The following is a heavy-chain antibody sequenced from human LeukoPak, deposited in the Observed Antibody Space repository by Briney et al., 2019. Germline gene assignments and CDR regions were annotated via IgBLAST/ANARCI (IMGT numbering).Heavy chain of an antibody. Sequence: AAVNVSCKASGYIFTGHYLHWVREAPGQGLEWMGCINLNSGGTNYALRFQGRVTMTSDTSIRTAYMDETGLRSDDTDVFYCARGRAGFDGFDFWGQGTMVNVSS. CDR2: INLNSGGT. J-gene: IGHJ3*01. CDR1: GYIFTGHY. CDR3: ARGRAGFDGFDF. D-gene: IGHD3-9*01. V-gene: IGHV1-2*02.